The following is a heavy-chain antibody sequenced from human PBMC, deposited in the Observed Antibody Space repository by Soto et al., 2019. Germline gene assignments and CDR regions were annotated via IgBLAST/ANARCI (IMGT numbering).Heavy chain of an antibody. D-gene: IGHD3-3*01. CDR2: ISAYNGNT. Sequence: ASVKVSCKASGYTFTSYGISWVRQAPGQGLEWMGWISAYNGNTNYAQKLQGRVTMTTDTSTSTAYMELRSLRSDDTAVYYCARGPRGEDDFWSGYYYYYYYYMDVWGKGTTVTVSS. CDR1: GYTFTSYG. CDR3: ARGPRGEDDFWSGYYYYYYYYMDV. V-gene: IGHV1-18*01. J-gene: IGHJ6*03.